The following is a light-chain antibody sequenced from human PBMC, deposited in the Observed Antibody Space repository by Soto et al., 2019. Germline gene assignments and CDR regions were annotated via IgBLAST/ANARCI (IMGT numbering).Light chain of an antibody. CDR2: GAS. CDR3: QQHNNWPPIT. CDR1: QSVSSN. Sequence: ETVMTQSPATLSVSPVERVTLSCRASQSVSSNSAWYQQKPGQAPRFLIYGASTRATGIPARFSGSGSGTEFTLTISSLQSEDFAVYYCQQHNNWPPITVGQGTRLEIK. V-gene: IGKV3-15*01. J-gene: IGKJ5*01.